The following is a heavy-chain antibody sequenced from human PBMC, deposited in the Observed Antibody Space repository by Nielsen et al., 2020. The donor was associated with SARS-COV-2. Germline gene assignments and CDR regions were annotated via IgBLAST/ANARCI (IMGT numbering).Heavy chain of an antibody. CDR3: VRDPDLACSGTGCFGWFDT. CDR2: ISTVGSYI. D-gene: IGHD2-2*01. V-gene: IGHV3-21*05. CDR1: GSTFSSYS. Sequence: GGSLRPFCAASGSTFSSYSMHWVRQAPGKGLEWVSYISTVGSYIFNADSVRGRFAISRANARNSLYLQMNSLRVEDTALYYCVRDPDLACSGTGCFGWFDTWGQGTLVTVSS. J-gene: IGHJ5*02.